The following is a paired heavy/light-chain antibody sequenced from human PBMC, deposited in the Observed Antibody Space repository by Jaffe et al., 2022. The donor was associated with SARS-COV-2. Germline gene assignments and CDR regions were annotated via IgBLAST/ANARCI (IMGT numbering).Light chain of an antibody. CDR1: QNILYSSNNKDY. CDR2: WAS. CDR3: QQYYTSPQT. V-gene: IGKV4-1*01. J-gene: IGKJ1*01. Sequence: DIVMTQSPDSLAVSLGERATINCKSSQNILYSSNNKDYLAWYQQKPGQPPKLLISWASTRESWVPDRFSGSGSGTDFTLTITSLQAEDVAVYYCQQYYTSPQTFGRGTKVEIK.
Heavy chain of an antibody. CDR3: AREIGGGWFDS. CDR2: IKSDGSSS. D-gene: IGHD3-16*01. V-gene: IGHV3-74*01. CDR1: GFTFSSHW. J-gene: IGHJ5*01. Sequence: EVQLVESGGGLVQPGGSLRLSCAASGFTFSSHWMHWVRQAPGEGLVWVSRIKSDGSSSTYADSVKGRFTISRDNAKNTLYLQMNSLTAEDTAVYYCAREIGGGWFDSWGQGTLVTVSS.